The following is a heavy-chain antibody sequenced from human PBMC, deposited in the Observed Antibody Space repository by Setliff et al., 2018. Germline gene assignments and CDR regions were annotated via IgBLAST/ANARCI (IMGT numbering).Heavy chain of an antibody. CDR2: IKQDGSEK. CDR3: ARDHAYGSRFYYYYYGMDV. V-gene: IGHV3-33*01. Sequence: GGSLRLSCAASGFTFSSYGMHWVRQAPGKGLEWVANIKQDGSEKYYADSVKGRFTISRDNSKNTLYLQMNSLRAEDTAVYYCARDHAYGSRFYYYYYGMDVWGQGTTVTVSS. J-gene: IGHJ6*02. CDR1: GFTFSSYG. D-gene: IGHD3-10*01.